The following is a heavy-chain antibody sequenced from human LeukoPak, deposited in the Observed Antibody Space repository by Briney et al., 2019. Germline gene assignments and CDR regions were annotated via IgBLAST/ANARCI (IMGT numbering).Heavy chain of an antibody. CDR1: GFTFSIYE. J-gene: IGHJ5*02. Sequence: GGSLRLSCAASGFTFSIYEMNWVRQAPGKGLEWVSYINHDGSTIYYADFVKGRFTISRDNAKSSLYLQMNSLRAEDTAVYYCARGSRDSSRYPNFDPWGQGTLVTVSS. D-gene: IGHD6-13*01. CDR2: INHDGSTI. V-gene: IGHV3-48*03. CDR3: ARGSRDSSRYPNFDP.